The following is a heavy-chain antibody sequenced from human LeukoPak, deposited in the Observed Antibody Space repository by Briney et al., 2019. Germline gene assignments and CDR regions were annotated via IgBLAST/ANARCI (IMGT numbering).Heavy chain of an antibody. J-gene: IGHJ6*02. CDR2: IKSKIDGGTT. Sequence: RGSLRLSCAASGFTFNNAWMSWVRQAPGKGLEWVGLIKSKIDGGTTDYAAPVKGRFSISRDDSKTTLYLQMNSLKTEDTAVYYCTTDREYCSGGSCYHNYYYYGMDVWGQGATVTVSS. CDR1: GFTFNNAW. D-gene: IGHD2-15*01. V-gene: IGHV3-15*01. CDR3: TTDREYCSGGSCYHNYYYYGMDV.